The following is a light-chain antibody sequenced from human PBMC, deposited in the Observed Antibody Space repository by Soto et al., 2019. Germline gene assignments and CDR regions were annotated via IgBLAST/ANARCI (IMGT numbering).Light chain of an antibody. J-gene: IGKJ5*01. CDR3: QHYDSLPIT. CDR2: DAS. V-gene: IGKV3-11*01. CDR1: QSVSSY. Sequence: EIVLTQSPATLPLSPGERATLSCRASQSVSSYLAWYQQKPGQAPRLLIYDASNRATGIPARFSGSGSGTDFTLTISSLEPEDFAVFYCQHYDSLPITFGQGTDWRL.